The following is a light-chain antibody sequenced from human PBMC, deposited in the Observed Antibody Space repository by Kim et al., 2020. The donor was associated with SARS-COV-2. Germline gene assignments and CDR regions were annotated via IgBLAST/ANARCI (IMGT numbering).Light chain of an antibody. CDR1: SSNIGAGYD. Sequence: QRVTISGTGSSSNIGAGYDVHWYQQLPGTAPKLLIYGDNNRPSGVPDRFSGSKSGTSASLAITGLQAEDEADYYCQSYDSGSGNVIFGGGTQLTVL. J-gene: IGLJ2*01. CDR2: GDN. V-gene: IGLV1-40*01. CDR3: QSYDSGSGNVI.